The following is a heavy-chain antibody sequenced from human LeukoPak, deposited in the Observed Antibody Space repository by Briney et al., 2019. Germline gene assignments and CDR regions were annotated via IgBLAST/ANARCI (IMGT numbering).Heavy chain of an antibody. D-gene: IGHD3-10*01. CDR2: IYTSGST. CDR3: AREVYGSGSYYMEGTYYFDY. J-gene: IGHJ4*02. Sequence: SETLSLTCTVSGGSISSYYWSWVRQPAGKGLEWIGRIYTSGSTNYNPSLKRRVTISVDKSKKKFSLKLSSVTAADTAVYYCAREVYGSGSYYMEGTYYFDYWGQGTLVTVSS. CDR1: GGSISSYY. V-gene: IGHV4-4*07.